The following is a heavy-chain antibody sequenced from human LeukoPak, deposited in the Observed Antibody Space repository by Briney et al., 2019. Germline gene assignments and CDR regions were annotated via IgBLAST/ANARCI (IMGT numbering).Heavy chain of an antibody. V-gene: IGHV1-18*01. Sequence: ASVKVSCKASGYTSSSYGISWVRQAPGQGLEWMGWISAYNGNTNYAQKLQGRVTMTTDTSTSTAYMELRSLRSDDTAVYYCAREHYDISTGYSYYFFDYWGQGTLVTVSS. J-gene: IGHJ4*02. D-gene: IGHD3-9*01. CDR1: GYTSSSYG. CDR3: AREHYDISTGYSYYFFDY. CDR2: ISAYNGNT.